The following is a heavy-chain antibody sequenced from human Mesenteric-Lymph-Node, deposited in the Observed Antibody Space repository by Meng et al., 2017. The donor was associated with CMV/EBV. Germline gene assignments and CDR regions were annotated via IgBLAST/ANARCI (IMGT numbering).Heavy chain of an antibody. Sequence: CKTSGYTFVNYNINWARQATGQGLEWMGRVNPKSGDTAYAENFQGRITVTKDTSTNTVYMDLNSLTTDDTAVYYCARHSSGWSNLDYWGQGALVTVSS. CDR3: ARHSSGWSNLDY. J-gene: IGHJ4*02. D-gene: IGHD6-19*01. CDR2: VNPKSGDT. CDR1: GYTFVNYN. V-gene: IGHV1-8*03.